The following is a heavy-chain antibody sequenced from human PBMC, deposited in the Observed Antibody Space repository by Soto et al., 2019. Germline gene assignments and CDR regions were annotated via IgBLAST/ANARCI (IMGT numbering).Heavy chain of an antibody. J-gene: IGHJ6*02. Sequence: EVQLVESGGGLVQPGGSLRLSCAASGFTFSTYDMHWVRQATGKGLEWVSAIGTAGDTYYPGSVKGRFTISRENGKNSLYLQMNSLRAEDTAVYYCARDGDRQKKNYDMDVWGQGTAVTVSS. D-gene: IGHD3-10*01. CDR2: IGTAGDT. CDR3: ARDGDRQKKNYDMDV. CDR1: GFTFSTYD. V-gene: IGHV3-13*01.